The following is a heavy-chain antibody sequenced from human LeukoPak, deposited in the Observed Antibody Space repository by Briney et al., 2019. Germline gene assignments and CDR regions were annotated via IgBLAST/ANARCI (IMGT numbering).Heavy chain of an antibody. J-gene: IGHJ4*02. D-gene: IGHD3-9*01. Sequence: PGGSLRLSCAASGFTFSSYAMHWVRQAPGKGLEWVAVISYDGSNKYYADSVKGRFTISRDNSKNTLYLQMNSLRAEDTAVYYCARGRHYDILTGYYYWGQGTLVTVSS. CDR1: GFTFSSYA. V-gene: IGHV3-30*04. CDR3: ARGRHYDILTGYYY. CDR2: ISYDGSNK.